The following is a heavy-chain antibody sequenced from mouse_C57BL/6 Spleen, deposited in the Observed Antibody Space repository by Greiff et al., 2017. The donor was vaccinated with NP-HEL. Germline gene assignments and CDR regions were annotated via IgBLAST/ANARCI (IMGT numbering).Heavy chain of an antibody. Sequence: QVQLQQPGAELVMPGASVKLSCKASGYTFTSYWMHWVKQRPGQGLEWIGEIDPSDSYTNYNQKFKGKSTLTVDKSSSTAYMQLSSLTSEDSAVYYCARRVGNYDAMDYWGQGTSVTVSS. D-gene: IGHD2-1*01. CDR2: IDPSDSYT. CDR1: GYTFTSYW. V-gene: IGHV1-69*01. CDR3: ARRVGNYDAMDY. J-gene: IGHJ4*01.